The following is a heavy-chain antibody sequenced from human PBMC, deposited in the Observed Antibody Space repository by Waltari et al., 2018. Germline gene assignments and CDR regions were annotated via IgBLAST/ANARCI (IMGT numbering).Heavy chain of an antibody. CDR2: IYYSGST. V-gene: IGHV4-59*11. CDR1: GGSISSHY. CDR3: AGTMVHGVIPTYFDY. Sequence: QVQLQESGPGLVKYSETLSLTCTVSGGSISSHYWSWIRQPPGKGLEWIGYIYYSGSTNYNPSLKSRVTISVDTSKNQFSLKLSSVTAADTAVYYCAGTMVHGVIPTYFDYWGQGTLVTVSS. D-gene: IGHD3-10*01. J-gene: IGHJ4*02.